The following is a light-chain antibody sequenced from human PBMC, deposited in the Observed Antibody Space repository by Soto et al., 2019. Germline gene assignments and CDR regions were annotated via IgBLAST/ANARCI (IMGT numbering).Light chain of an antibody. V-gene: IGKV3-20*01. CDR3: QHYGSSPT. J-gene: IGKJ2*01. Sequence: EIVLTQFPGTLSLSPGERATLSCRASQSVSSSYLAWFQQKPGQAPRLLIYGASSRATGIPDRFSGRGSGTDFTLTIGRLEPEDFAVYYCQHYGSSPTFGQGAKLEIK. CDR1: QSVSSSY. CDR2: GAS.